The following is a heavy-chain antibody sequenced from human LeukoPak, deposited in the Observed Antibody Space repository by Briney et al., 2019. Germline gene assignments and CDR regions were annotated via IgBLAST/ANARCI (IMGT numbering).Heavy chain of an antibody. J-gene: IGHJ1*01. CDR1: GFTFSSYW. CDR2: IKSDGSNT. V-gene: IGHV3-74*01. D-gene: IGHD1-26*01. CDR3: ARGFQQVGRTEYFQH. Sequence: GGSLRLSCAASGFTFSSYWMHWVRQAPGKGLVWVSRIKSDGSNTNYADSVKGRFTISRDNAKNTLYLQMNSLRAEDAAVYYCARGFQQVGRTEYFQHWGQGTLVTVSS.